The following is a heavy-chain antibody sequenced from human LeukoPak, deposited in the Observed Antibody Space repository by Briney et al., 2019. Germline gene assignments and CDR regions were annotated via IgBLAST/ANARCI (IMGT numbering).Heavy chain of an antibody. CDR1: GYTFTSYD. D-gene: IGHD2-2*02. Sequence: ASVKVSCKASGYTFTSYDINWVRQATGQGLEWMGWMNPNSGNTGYAQKFQGRVTITRNTSISTAYMELSSPRSEDTAVYYCARGGYQLLYPYYYYYMDVWGKGTTVTVSS. V-gene: IGHV1-8*03. CDR2: MNPNSGNT. J-gene: IGHJ6*03. CDR3: ARGGYQLLYPYYYYYMDV.